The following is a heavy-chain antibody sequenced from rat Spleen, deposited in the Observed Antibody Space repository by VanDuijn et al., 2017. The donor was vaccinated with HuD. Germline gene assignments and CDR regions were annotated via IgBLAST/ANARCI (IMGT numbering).Heavy chain of an antibody. V-gene: IGHV5-25*01. D-gene: IGHD1-11*01. J-gene: IGHJ2*01. CDR1: GFIFNNYD. Sequence: EVQLVESGGGLVQPGRSLKLSCAASGFIFNNYDMAWVRQTPTKGLEWVATITNTGGSIYYLDSVKGRFTISRDNAKSTLSLQMDSLRSEDTATYHCASRGEGEDNWFAYWGQGVMVTVSS. CDR2: ITNTGGSI. CDR3: ASRGEGEDNWFAY.